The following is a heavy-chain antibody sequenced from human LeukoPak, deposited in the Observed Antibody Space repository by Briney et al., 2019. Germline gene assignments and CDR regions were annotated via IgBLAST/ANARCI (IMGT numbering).Heavy chain of an antibody. V-gene: IGHV3-23*01. CDR3: AARGSGYDYY. CDR1: GSASTFSSYA. Sequence: GGSLRLSCADSGSASTFSSYAMSWVRQAPGKGLEWVSAISVSGGTYYADSVKGRFTISRDKSRNTLYLQMNSLRAEDTAVYYCAARGSGYDYYWSQGTLVTVSS. CDR2: ISVSGGT. D-gene: IGHD5-12*01. J-gene: IGHJ4*02.